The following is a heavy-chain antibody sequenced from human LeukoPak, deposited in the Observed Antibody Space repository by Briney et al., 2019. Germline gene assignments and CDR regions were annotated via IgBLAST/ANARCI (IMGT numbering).Heavy chain of an antibody. CDR3: ARERWGNLEY. J-gene: IGHJ4*02. Sequence: GESLKISCKGSGYSFPTYWIAWVRQMPGKGLEWMGIINPRDSDTRYSPSFQGQVTISVDKSISTAYLQWSSLKVSDTAMYYCARERWGNLEYWGQGTLVTVSS. CDR1: GYSFPTYW. D-gene: IGHD7-27*01. CDR2: INPRDSDT. V-gene: IGHV5-51*01.